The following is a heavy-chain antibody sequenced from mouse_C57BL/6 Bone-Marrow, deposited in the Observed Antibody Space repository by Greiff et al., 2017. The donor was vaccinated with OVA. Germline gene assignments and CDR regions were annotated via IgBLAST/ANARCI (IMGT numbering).Heavy chain of an antibody. CDR1: GFTFSDYG. D-gene: IGHD2-2*01. J-gene: IGHJ3*01. V-gene: IGHV5-17*01. Sequence: EVKLMESGGGLVKPGGSLKLSCAASGFTFSDYGMHWVRPAPEKGLAWVAYISSGSSTIYYADTVKGRFTISRDNAKNTLFLQMTSLRSEDTAMYYCARVYYGYDGGGQGTLVTVSA. CDR2: ISSGSSTI. CDR3: ARVYYGYDG.